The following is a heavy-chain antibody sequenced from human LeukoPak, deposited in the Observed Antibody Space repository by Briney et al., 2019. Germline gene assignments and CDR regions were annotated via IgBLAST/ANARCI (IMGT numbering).Heavy chain of an antibody. D-gene: IGHD1-1*01. Sequence: ASVKVSRKASGYTFTEYYIHWVRQAPGQGLEWMGWINPKTGSTNYPQKFQGRVTMTRDTSISTTNMELSRLRSDDTAVYFCARDLDDAFDIWGQGTMVTVSS. V-gene: IGHV1-2*02. CDR3: ARDLDDAFDI. CDR2: INPKTGST. CDR1: GYTFTEYY. J-gene: IGHJ3*02.